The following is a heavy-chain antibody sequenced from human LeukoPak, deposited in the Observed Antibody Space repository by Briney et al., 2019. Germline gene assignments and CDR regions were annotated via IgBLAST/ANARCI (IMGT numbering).Heavy chain of an antibody. D-gene: IGHD2-15*01. Sequence: ASVKVSCKASGYTFTSYAMHWVRQAPGQRLEWMGWINAGNGNTKYSQEFQGRVTITRDTSASTAYMELSSLRSEDMAVYYCARDGLAAATLHWCFDLWGRGTLVTVSS. CDR1: GYTFTSYA. V-gene: IGHV1-3*03. J-gene: IGHJ2*01. CDR3: ARDGLAAATLHWCFDL. CDR2: INAGNGNT.